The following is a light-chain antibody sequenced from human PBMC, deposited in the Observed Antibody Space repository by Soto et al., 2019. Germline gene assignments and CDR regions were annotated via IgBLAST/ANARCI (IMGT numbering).Light chain of an antibody. Sequence: QSALAQPPSASGTPGQRVTISCSGSSSNIGNNDVYWYQQLPGTAPKLLIYSNDQRPSGVPDRFSGSLSGTSASLAISGLRSEDEADYYCAAWDDMSGYVFGTGTKVTVL. CDR2: SND. CDR3: AAWDDMSGYV. J-gene: IGLJ1*01. CDR1: SSNIGNND. V-gene: IGLV1-47*02.